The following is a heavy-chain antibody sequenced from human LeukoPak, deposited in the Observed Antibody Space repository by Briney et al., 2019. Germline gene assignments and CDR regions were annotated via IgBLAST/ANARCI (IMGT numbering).Heavy chain of an antibody. CDR3: AGLYGSGLEPPWDAEYFQH. CDR1: GGSISSYY. J-gene: IGHJ1*01. Sequence: SETLSLTCTVSGGSISSYYWSWIRQPPGKGLEWIGYIYYSGSTNYNPSLKSRVTISVDTSKNQFSLKLSSVTAADTAVYYCAGLYGSGLEPPWDAEYFQHWGQGTLVTVSS. D-gene: IGHD3-10*01. CDR2: IYYSGST. V-gene: IGHV4-59*08.